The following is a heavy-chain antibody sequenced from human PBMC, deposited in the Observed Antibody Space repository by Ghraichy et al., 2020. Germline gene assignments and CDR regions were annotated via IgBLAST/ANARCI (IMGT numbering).Heavy chain of an antibody. CDR2: IYYSGST. CDR3: ARVRCSGTSCYYYFDY. V-gene: IGHV4-61*01. CDR1: GGSVSSGSYY. Sequence: SETLSLTCTVSGGSVSSGSYYWSWIRQPPGKGLEWIGYIYYSGSTNYNPSLKSRVTISVDTSKNQFSLKLSSVTAADTAVYYCARVRCSGTSCYYYFDYWGQGTLVTVSS. J-gene: IGHJ4*02. D-gene: IGHD2-2*01.